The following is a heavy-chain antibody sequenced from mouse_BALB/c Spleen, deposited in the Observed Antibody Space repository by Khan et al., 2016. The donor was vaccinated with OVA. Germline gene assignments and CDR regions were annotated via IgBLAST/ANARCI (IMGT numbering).Heavy chain of an antibody. J-gene: IGHJ2*01. V-gene: IGHV3-2*02. Sequence: EVELVESGPGLVKPSQSLSLTCTVTAYSITSDYAWTWIRQFPGNQLEWMGYISYSGSTSYNQSLKSRISITRDTSKNQFFLQLISVTTEDTATYYCAGIRFYYEYSFFDYWGQGTTLTVSS. CDR2: ISYSGST. CDR3: AGIRFYYEYSFFDY. D-gene: IGHD2-4*01. CDR1: AYSITSDYA.